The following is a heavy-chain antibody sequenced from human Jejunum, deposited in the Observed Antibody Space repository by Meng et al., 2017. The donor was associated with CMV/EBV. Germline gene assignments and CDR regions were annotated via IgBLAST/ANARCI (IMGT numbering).Heavy chain of an antibody. CDR2: VFHTGGT. CDR1: YSIRGGFY. Sequence: YSIRGGFYWGWIRQAPGKGLEWIGTVFHTGGTYYNPSLKSRVTISVDTSKNQFSLKLRFVTAADTAVYYCARVSWNDGSDYHGMDVWGQGTTVTVSS. D-gene: IGHD1-1*01. CDR3: ARVSWNDGSDYHGMDV. V-gene: IGHV4-38-2*02. J-gene: IGHJ6*02.